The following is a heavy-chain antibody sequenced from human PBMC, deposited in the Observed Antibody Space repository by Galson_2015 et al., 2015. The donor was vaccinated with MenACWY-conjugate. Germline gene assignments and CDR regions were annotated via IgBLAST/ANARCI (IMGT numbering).Heavy chain of an antibody. Sequence: SVKVSCKASGGTFSSYAISWVRQAPGQGLEWMGRIIPILGIANYAQKFQGRVTITADKSTSTAYMELSSLRSEDTAVYYCARGYMGATTGTEYFQHWGQGTLVTVSS. CDR1: GGTFSSYA. CDR3: ARGYMGATTGTEYFQH. V-gene: IGHV1-69*04. J-gene: IGHJ1*01. D-gene: IGHD1-26*01. CDR2: IIPILGIA.